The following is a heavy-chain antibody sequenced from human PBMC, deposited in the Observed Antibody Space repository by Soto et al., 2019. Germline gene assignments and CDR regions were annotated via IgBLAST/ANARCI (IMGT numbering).Heavy chain of an antibody. J-gene: IGHJ5*02. CDR1: GGSISSYY. Sequence: SETLSLTCTVSGGSISSYYWSWIRQPPGKGLEWIGYIYYSGSTNYNPSLKSRVTISVDTSKNQFSLKLSSVTAADTAVYYCARDCSGGSCYSVSTGFDPWGQGTLVTVSS. CDR2: IYYSGST. D-gene: IGHD2-15*01. CDR3: ARDCSGGSCYSVSTGFDP. V-gene: IGHV4-59*12.